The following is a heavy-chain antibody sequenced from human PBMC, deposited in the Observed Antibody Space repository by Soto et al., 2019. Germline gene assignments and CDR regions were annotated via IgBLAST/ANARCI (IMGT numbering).Heavy chain of an antibody. CDR2: IIPILGIA. V-gene: IGHV1-69*08. CDR1: GGTFSSYT. Sequence: QVQLVQSGAEVKKPGSSVKVSCKASGGTFSSYTISWVRQAPGQGLEWMGRIIPILGIANYAQKFQGRVTITADKSTSTAYMELSSLRSEDTAVYYCARDPDGYNYYYSGMDVWGQGTTVTVSS. D-gene: IGHD5-12*01. J-gene: IGHJ6*02. CDR3: ARDPDGYNYYYSGMDV.